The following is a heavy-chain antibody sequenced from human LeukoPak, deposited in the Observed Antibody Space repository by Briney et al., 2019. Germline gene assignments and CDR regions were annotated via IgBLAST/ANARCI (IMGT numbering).Heavy chain of an antibody. CDR3: AKSHITRYPLQYYFDL. J-gene: IGHJ4*02. Sequence: PGGSLRLSCAASGFTFSSYAMSWVRQTPQKGLEWVSGISVTGDFTYYADSVKGRFTIARDNSGTTVYLQLNSLRADDTAVYYCAKSHITRYPLQYYFDLWGQGAQVIVSS. V-gene: IGHV3-23*01. CDR2: ISVTGDFT. CDR1: GFTFSSYA. D-gene: IGHD2-21*01.